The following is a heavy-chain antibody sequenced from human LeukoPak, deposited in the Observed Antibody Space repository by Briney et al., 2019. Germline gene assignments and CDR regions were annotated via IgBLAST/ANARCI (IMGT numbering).Heavy chain of an antibody. CDR3: TTGGDTAMGRGFDY. CDR2: IKSKTDGGTT. D-gene: IGHD5-18*01. V-gene: IGHV3-15*01. Sequence: GGSLRLSCAASGFTFSNAWMSWVRQAPGKGLEWVGRIKSKTDGGTTDYAAPVKGGFTISRDDSKNTRYLQMNSLKTEDTAVYYCTTGGDTAMGRGFDYWGQGTLVTVSS. J-gene: IGHJ4*02. CDR1: GFTFSNAW.